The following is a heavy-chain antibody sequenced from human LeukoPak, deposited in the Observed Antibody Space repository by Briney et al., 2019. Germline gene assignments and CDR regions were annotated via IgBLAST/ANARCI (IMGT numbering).Heavy chain of an antibody. J-gene: IGHJ6*02. CDR3: AKDAYGSGSYYNSGYYYYGMDV. CDR2: ISWNSGNI. Sequence: GGSRRLSCAASGFTFDEYAMHWVRQAPGKGLEWVSGISWNSGNIGYADSVKGRFTISRDNAKDSLYLQMNSLRAEDTALYYCAKDAYGSGSYYNSGYYYYGMDVWGQGTTVTVSS. CDR1: GFTFDEYA. D-gene: IGHD3-10*01. V-gene: IGHV3-9*01.